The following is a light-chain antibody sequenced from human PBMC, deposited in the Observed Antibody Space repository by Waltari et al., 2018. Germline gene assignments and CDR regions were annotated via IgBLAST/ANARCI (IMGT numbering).Light chain of an antibody. CDR2: VNSDGRH. V-gene: IGLV4-69*01. Sequence: QQPGKGPWYLMKVNSDGRHSKGDEIPDRFSGSTSGAERYLTISSVQPEDEADYYCQTGGHGTWVFGGGTKLTVL. J-gene: IGLJ3*02. CDR3: QTGGHGTWV.